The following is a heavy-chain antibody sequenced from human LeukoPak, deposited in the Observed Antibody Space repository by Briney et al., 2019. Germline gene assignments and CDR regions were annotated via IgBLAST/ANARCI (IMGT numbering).Heavy chain of an antibody. J-gene: IGHJ4*02. CDR2: MNPDSGNT. CDR1: GYTFTSYD. CDR3: AVLSSSLYDDDH. Sequence: ASVKVSCKASGYTFTSYDINWVRQATGQGLEWMGWMNPDSGNTGYAQNFQGRVTMTRNTSISTAYMELSSLRAEDTAVYYCAVLSSSLYDDDHWGQGTLVTVSS. D-gene: IGHD3-16*02. V-gene: IGHV1-8*01.